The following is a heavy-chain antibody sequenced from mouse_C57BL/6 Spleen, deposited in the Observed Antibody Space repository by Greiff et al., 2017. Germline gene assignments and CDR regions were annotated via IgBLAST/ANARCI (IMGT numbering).Heavy chain of an antibody. Sequence: EVQGVESGGGLVKPGGSLKLSCAASGFTFSSYAMSWVRQTPEKRLEWVATISDGGSYTYYPDNVKGRFTISRDNAKNNLYLQMSHLKSEDTAMYYCAQMGIYYGNPYYFDYWGQGTTLTVSS. CDR1: GFTFSSYA. V-gene: IGHV5-4*01. CDR2: ISDGGSYT. CDR3: AQMGIYYGNPYYFDY. J-gene: IGHJ2*01. D-gene: IGHD2-1*01.